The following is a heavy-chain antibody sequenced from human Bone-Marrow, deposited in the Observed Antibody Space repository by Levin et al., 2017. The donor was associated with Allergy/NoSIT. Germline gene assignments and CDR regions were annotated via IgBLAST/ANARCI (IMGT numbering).Heavy chain of an antibody. D-gene: IGHD5-12*01. CDR3: ARGASGYDIPHFDY. J-gene: IGHJ4*02. CDR2: IKQDGTER. CDR1: GFTFMRFW. V-gene: IGHV3-7*04. Sequence: PGGSLRLSCEAFGFTFMRFWLAWVRQAPGKGLEWVANIKQDGTERYYVDSVKGRFTISRDNAKNSLSLQMNSLRAEDTAVYYCARGASGYDIPHFDYWGQGSLVTVSS.